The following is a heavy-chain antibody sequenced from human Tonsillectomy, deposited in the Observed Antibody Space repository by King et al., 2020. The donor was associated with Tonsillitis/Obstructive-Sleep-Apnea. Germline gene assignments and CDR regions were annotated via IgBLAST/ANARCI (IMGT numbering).Heavy chain of an antibody. V-gene: IGHV5-10-1*03. J-gene: IGHJ5*02. CDR2: IDPSDSYT. CDR3: ARVDCSSASCYTENWLDL. CDR1: GYSFTNYW. D-gene: IGHD2-2*02. Sequence: VQLVESGAEVKKPGESLRISCKGSGYSFTNYWITWVRQMPGKGLEWMGRIDPSDSYTNYSPSFQGHVTISADKSINNAYLQWSSRKASDTAMYYCARVDCSSASCYTENWLDLWGQGTLVTVSS.